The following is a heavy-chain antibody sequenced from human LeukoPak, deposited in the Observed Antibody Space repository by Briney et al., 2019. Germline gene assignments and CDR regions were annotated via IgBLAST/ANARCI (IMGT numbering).Heavy chain of an antibody. Sequence: LGESLQISCQGSGSSFTSYWIGWVRQMPGKGLEWMGIIYPGDSDTRYSPSFQGQVTISADKSISTAYLQWSSLKASDTAMYYCARQGAAMVQPNDYWGQGTLVTVSS. V-gene: IGHV5-51*01. CDR2: IYPGDSDT. CDR3: ARQGAAMVQPNDY. CDR1: GSSFTSYW. J-gene: IGHJ4*02. D-gene: IGHD5-18*01.